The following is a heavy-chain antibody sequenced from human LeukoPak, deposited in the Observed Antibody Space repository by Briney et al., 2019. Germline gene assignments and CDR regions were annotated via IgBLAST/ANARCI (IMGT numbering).Heavy chain of an antibody. CDR2: IYYSGGA. CDR1: GGSISTNNYY. D-gene: IGHD6-6*01. V-gene: IGHV4-39*01. Sequence: SETLSLTCTVSGGSISTNNYYWAWIRQPPGKGLEWIGSIYYSGGAYYNPSLKSRVTISVDTSKNQFSLKLSSVTAADTAVYYCARPEAARHYFDYWGQGTLVTVSS. J-gene: IGHJ4*02. CDR3: ARPEAARHYFDY.